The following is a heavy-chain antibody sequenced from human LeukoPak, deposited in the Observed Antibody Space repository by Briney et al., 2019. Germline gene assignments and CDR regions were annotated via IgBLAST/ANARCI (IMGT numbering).Heavy chain of an antibody. CDR1: GFTVSSNY. CDR2: IYSGGST. V-gene: IGHV3-66*01. D-gene: IGHD3-10*01. CDR3: ARDLCFGSFDY. J-gene: IGHJ4*02. Sequence: GGSLRLSCAASGFTVSSNYMSWVRQAPGKGLEWVSVIYSGGSTYYADSVKGRFTISRDNSKNTLYLQMNSLRAEDTAVYYCARDLCFGSFDYWGQGTLVTVSS.